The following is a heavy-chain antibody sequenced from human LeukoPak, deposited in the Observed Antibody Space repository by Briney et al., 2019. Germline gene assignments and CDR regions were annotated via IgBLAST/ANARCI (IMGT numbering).Heavy chain of an antibody. J-gene: IGHJ4*02. CDR3: ARVYYDFWSGYAPFDY. D-gene: IGHD3-3*01. CDR2: ISAYNGNT. CDR1: GYTFTSYG. V-gene: IGHV1-18*01. Sequence: GASVKVSCKASGYTFTSYGISWVRQAPGQGLEWMGWISAYNGNTNYAQKLQGRVTMTTDTSTSTAYMELRSLRSDDTAVYYCARVYYDFWSGYAPFDYWGQGTLVTVSS.